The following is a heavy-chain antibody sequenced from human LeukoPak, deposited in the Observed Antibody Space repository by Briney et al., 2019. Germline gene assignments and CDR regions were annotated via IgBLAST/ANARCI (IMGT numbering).Heavy chain of an antibody. CDR2: INWNGGST. D-gene: IGHD4-17*01. V-gene: IGHV3-20*04. Sequence: GGPLRLSCAASGFTFDDYGMSWVRQAPGKGLEWVSGINWNGGSTGYADSVKGRFTISRDNAKNSLYLQMNSLRAEDTALYYCARRFSTITTAVTTAVDYWGQGTLVTVSS. CDR3: ARRFSTITTAVTTAVDY. CDR1: GFTFDDYG. J-gene: IGHJ4*02.